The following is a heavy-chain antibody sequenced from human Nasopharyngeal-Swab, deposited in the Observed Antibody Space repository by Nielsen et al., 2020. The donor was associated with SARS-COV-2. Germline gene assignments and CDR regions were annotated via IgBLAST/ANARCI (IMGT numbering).Heavy chain of an antibody. CDR2: IYYSGST. V-gene: IGHV4-59*12. CDR3: ARGRSDYVWGSYRHMGWFDP. CDR1: GGSISSYY. D-gene: IGHD3-16*02. Sequence: SETLSLTCTVSGGSISSYYWSWIRQPPGKGLEWIGYIYYSGSTNYNPSLKSRVTISVDTSKNQFSLKLSSVTAADTAVYYCARGRSDYVWGSYRHMGWFDPWGQGTLVTVSS. J-gene: IGHJ5*02.